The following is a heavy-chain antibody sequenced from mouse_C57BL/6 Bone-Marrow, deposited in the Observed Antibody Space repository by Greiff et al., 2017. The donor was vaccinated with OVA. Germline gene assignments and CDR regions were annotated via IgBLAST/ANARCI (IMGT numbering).Heavy chain of an antibody. CDR1: GFPLTSYA. D-gene: IGHD1-1*01. V-gene: IGHV2-9-1*01. J-gene: IGHJ4*01. Sequence: QVQLKESGPGLVAPSQSLSITCTVSGFPLTSYAISWVRQPPGKGLEWLGVIWTGGGTNYNSALKSRLSISKDNSKSQVFLKMNSLQTDDTARYYCARPYYGSSYDYAMDYWGQGTSVTVSS. CDR2: IWTGGGT. CDR3: ARPYYGSSYDYAMDY.